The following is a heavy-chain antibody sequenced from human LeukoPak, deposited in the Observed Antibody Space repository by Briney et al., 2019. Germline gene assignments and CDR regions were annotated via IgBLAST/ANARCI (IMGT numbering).Heavy chain of an antibody. J-gene: IGHJ2*01. CDR2: IKQDGSEK. CDR1: GFTFSSYW. V-gene: IGHV3-7*03. Sequence: GGSLRLSCAASGFTFSSYWMSWVRQAPGKGLEWVANIKQDGSEKYYVDSVKGRFTISGDNAKNSLYLQMNSLRAEDTAVYYCAKDRASSWWYFDLWGRGTLVTVSS. CDR3: AKDRASSWWYFDL. D-gene: IGHD5-18*01.